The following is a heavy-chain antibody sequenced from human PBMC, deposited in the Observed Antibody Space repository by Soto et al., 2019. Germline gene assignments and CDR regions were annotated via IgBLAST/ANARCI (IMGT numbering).Heavy chain of an antibody. V-gene: IGHV4-30-2*01. CDR2: IYHSGST. CDR1: GGSISSGGYS. CDR3: ARGQVLAAQH. Sequence: QLQLQESGSGLVKPSQTLSLTCAVSGGSISSGGYSWSWIRQPPGKGLEWIGYIYHSGSTYYNPSLKSRVTTSVDRSKNQFSLKLSSVTSSATAVYYCARGQVLAAQHWGQGTLVSVSS. D-gene: IGHD2-15*01. J-gene: IGHJ4*02.